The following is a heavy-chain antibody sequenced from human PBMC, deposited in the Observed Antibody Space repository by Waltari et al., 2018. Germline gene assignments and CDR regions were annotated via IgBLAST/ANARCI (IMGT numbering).Heavy chain of an antibody. J-gene: IGHJ6*03. Sequence: EVQLLESGGGLVQPGGSLRLSCAASGFTSSSYAMRWVRQAPGKGLEWVSVIYSGGSTYYADSVKGRFTISRDNSKNTLYLQMNSLRAEDTAVYYCAKSDYSSSRYYYYYYMDVWGKGTTVTVSS. CDR3: AKSDYSSSRYYYYYYMDV. CDR1: GFTSSSYA. V-gene: IGHV3-23*03. CDR2: IYSGGST. D-gene: IGHD6-6*01.